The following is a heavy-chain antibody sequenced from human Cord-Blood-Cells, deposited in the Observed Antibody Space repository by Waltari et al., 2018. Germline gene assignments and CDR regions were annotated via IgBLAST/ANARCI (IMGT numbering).Heavy chain of an antibody. CDR2: ISYDGSNK. CDR3: ARYSGGSYALDI. J-gene: IGHJ3*02. D-gene: IGHD1-26*01. V-gene: IGHV3-30-3*01. CDR1: GFTFSSYA. Sequence: QVQLVESGGGVVQPGRSLRLSCAASGFTFSSYAMHWVRQAPGKGLGVVAVISYDGSNKDYADCVKGRFTISRDHSKNALYLQMNSLRAEDTAVYYCARYSGGSYALDIWGQGTMVTVSS.